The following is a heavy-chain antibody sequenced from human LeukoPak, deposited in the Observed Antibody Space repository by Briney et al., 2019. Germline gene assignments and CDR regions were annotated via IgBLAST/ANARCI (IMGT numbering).Heavy chain of an antibody. CDR1: GGSFSGYY. Sequence: SETLSLTCAVCGGSFSGYYWSWIRQPPGKGLEWIGEINHSGSTNYNPSLKSRVTISVDTSKNQFSLKLSSVTAADTAVYYCARGYKYCSGGSGYSYYYYYMDVWGKETTVTVSS. CDR3: ARGYKYCSGGSGYSYYYYYMDV. D-gene: IGHD2-15*01. J-gene: IGHJ6*03. CDR2: INHSGST. V-gene: IGHV4-34*01.